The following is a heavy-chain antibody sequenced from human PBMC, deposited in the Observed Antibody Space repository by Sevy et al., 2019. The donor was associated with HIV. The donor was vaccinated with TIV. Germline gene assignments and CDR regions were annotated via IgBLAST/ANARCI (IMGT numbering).Heavy chain of an antibody. CDR3: AKTIDSGGGVVPAANYYYYGMDV. Sequence: GGSLRLSCAVSGFTFSGYAMNWVRQAPGKGLEWVSAINGKGRSTLYADSVEGRFTISRDNSKNRRYLQMNSLRAEDTAVYYCAKTIDSGGGVVPAANYYYYGMDVWGQGTTVTVSS. V-gene: IGHV3-23*01. CDR2: INGKGRST. J-gene: IGHJ6*02. CDR1: GFTFSGYA. D-gene: IGHD2-2*01.